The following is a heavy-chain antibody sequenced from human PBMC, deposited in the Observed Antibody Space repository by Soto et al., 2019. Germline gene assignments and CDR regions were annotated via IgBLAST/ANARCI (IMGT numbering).Heavy chain of an antibody. CDR2: ISYDGSNK. J-gene: IGHJ4*02. V-gene: IGHV3-30-3*01. Sequence: QVQLVESGGGVVQPGRSLRLSCAASGFTFSSYAMHWVRQAPGKGLEWVAVISYDGSNKYYADSVKGRFTISRDNSKNTLYLQMNSLRAEDTAVYYCARPITMIVVGTPPDYWGQGTLVTVSS. CDR3: ARPITMIVVGTPPDY. CDR1: GFTFSSYA. D-gene: IGHD3-22*01.